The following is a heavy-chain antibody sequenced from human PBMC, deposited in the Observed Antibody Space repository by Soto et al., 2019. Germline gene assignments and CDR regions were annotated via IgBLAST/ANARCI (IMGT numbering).Heavy chain of an antibody. CDR3: AKGTGGCCYSSSDD. V-gene: IGHV3-23*01. D-gene: IGHD2-15*01. J-gene: IGHJ4*02. CDR2: ISGSGDNT. Sequence: EVQLLESGGGLVQPGGSLRLSCAASGFTFSSYAMRWVRQAPGKGLEWVSCISGSGDNTFYAGSVKGRFTISRDNSKNTLYVQMNSLRAEYTATYYCAKGTGGCCYSSSDDWGQGTVVTVSS. CDR1: GFTFSSYA.